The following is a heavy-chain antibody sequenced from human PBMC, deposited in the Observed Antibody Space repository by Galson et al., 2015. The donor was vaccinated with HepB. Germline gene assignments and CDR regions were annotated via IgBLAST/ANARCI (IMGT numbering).Heavy chain of an antibody. J-gene: IGHJ4*02. CDR3: ARTIVMGPAAIRGGDY. Sequence: SLRLSCAVSGFTFSNYWMNWVRQAPEKGLEWVATIKEDGSEKDYVDSVKGRFTISRDNAKSSLYLQMNDLRVEDTALYYCARTIVMGPAAIRGGDYWGQGTLVAVSS. V-gene: IGHV3-7*05. CDR1: GFTFSNYW. D-gene: IGHD2-2*02. CDR2: IKEDGSEK.